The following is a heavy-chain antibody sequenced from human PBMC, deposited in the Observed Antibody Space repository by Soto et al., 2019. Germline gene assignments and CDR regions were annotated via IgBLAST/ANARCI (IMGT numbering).Heavy chain of an antibody. CDR3: ARQGHGRFLEWPNAFDI. J-gene: IGHJ3*02. CDR1: GYSFTSYW. CDR2: IYPGDSDT. Sequence: PGESLKISCKGSGYSFTSYWIGCVRQMPGKGLEWMVIIYPGDSDTRYSPSFQGQVTISADKSISTAYLQWSSLKASDTAMYYCARQGHGRFLEWPNAFDIWGQGTMVTVSS. V-gene: IGHV5-51*01. D-gene: IGHD3-3*01.